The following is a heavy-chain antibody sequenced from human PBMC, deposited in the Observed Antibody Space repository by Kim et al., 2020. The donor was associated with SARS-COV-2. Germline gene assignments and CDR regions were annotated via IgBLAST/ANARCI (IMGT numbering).Heavy chain of an antibody. V-gene: IGHV3-21*01. D-gene: IGHD3-10*01. CDR3: AREGLMVRGVIGEDV. Sequence: SVKGRFTITRDNAKNSLYLQMNSLRAEDTAVYYCAREGLMVRGVIGEDVWGQGTTVTVSS. J-gene: IGHJ6*02.